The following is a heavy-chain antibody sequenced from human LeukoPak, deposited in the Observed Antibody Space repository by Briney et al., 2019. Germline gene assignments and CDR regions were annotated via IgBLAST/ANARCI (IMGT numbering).Heavy chain of an antibody. CDR2: FDPEDGET. CDR1: GYTLTELS. Sequence: ASVKVSCKVSGYTLTELSMHWVRQAPGKGLEWMGGFDPEDGETIYAQKFQGRVTMTEDTSTDTAYMELSSLRSEDTAVYYCATDRRYSGSYPNFDYWGQGTLVTVSS. D-gene: IGHD1-26*01. V-gene: IGHV1-24*01. CDR3: ATDRRYSGSYPNFDY. J-gene: IGHJ4*02.